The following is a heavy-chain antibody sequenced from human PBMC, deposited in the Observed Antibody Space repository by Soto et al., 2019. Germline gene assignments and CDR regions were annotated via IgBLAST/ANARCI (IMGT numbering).Heavy chain of an antibody. CDR2: ISAYNGNT. CDR1: GYTFTSYG. CDR3: ASVWIYVVPMIVVHNCFDP. J-gene: IGHJ5*02. D-gene: IGHD3-22*01. Sequence: ASVKVSCKASGYTFTSYGISWVRQAPGQGLEWMGWISAYNGNTNYAQKLQGRVTITTDTSTSTAYMELRSVRSDDTGVYSCASVWIYVVPMIVVHNCFDPWGQGILVTVYS. V-gene: IGHV1-18*04.